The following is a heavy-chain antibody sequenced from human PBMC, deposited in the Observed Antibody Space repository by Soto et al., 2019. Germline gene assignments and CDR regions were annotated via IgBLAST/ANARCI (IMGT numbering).Heavy chain of an antibody. Sequence: QVQLVQSGTEVKKPGSSVKVSCKTSGGTFSSFPIAWVRQAPGQGLEWVGGIIPVLGAPSYAQTFQGRVTNTADESTSAAYLELSSLRYDDTAVYFCARDRHYENHTFYYLKYYFDYWGQGTLVTVSS. CDR2: IIPVLGAP. V-gene: IGHV1-69*01. D-gene: IGHD3-22*01. CDR3: ARDRHYENHTFYYLKYYFDY. J-gene: IGHJ4*02. CDR1: GGTFSSFP.